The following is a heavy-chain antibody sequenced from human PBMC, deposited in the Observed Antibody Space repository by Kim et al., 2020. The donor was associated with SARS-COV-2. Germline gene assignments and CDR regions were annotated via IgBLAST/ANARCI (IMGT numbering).Heavy chain of an antibody. D-gene: IGHD3-10*01. J-gene: IGHJ3*02. V-gene: IGHV3-23*01. Sequence: GGSLRLSCAASGFTFSSYAMSWVRQAPGKGLEWVSAISGSGGSTYYADSVKGRFTISRDNSKNTLYLQMNSLRAEDTAVYYCAKVWFPMVRGVMYAFDIWGQGTMVTVSS. CDR1: GFTFSSYA. CDR2: ISGSGGST. CDR3: AKVWFPMVRGVMYAFDI.